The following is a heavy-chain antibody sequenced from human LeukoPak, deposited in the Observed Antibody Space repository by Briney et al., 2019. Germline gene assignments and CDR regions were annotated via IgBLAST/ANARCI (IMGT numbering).Heavy chain of an antibody. D-gene: IGHD3-22*01. CDR2: IRYDGSNE. J-gene: IGHJ4*02. V-gene: IGHV3-30*02. Sequence: PGGSLRLSCATSGFTFSHHWMHWVRQAPGKGLEWVAFIRYDGSNEYYADSVKGRFTISRDNAKNSLYLQMNSLRAEDTAVYYCARDLGYDSSGYPTCLDYWGQGTLVTVSS. CDR1: GFTFSHHW. CDR3: ARDLGYDSSGYPTCLDY.